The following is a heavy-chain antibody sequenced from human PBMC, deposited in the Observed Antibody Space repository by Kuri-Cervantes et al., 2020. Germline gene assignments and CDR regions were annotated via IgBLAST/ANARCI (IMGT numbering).Heavy chain of an antibody. CDR3: AKHDCAGDCSYPSFDY. CDR1: GFTFSSYW. V-gene: IGHV3-30*18. J-gene: IGHJ4*02. D-gene: IGHD2-21*02. CDR2: ISYDGSNK. Sequence: GESLKISCAASGFTFSSYWMHWVRQAPGKGLEWVAVISYDGSNKYYADSVKGRFTISRDNSKNTLYLQMNSLRAEDTAVYYCAKHDCAGDCSYPSFDYWGQGTLVTVSS.